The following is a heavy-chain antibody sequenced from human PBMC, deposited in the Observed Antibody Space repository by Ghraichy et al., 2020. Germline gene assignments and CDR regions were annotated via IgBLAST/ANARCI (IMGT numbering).Heavy chain of an antibody. Sequence: LSLTCAASGFTFNYYGMHWVRQAPGKGLEWVAFIWYDGREKYYADFVKGRFAIYRDNSRNTLYLQMNSLRVEDTAVYYCARDLEVAGIQGYRGMDVWGQGTTVTVSS. D-gene: IGHD2-2*02. CDR3: ARDLEVAGIQGYRGMDV. V-gene: IGHV3-33*01. J-gene: IGHJ6*02. CDR1: GFTFNYYG. CDR2: IWYDGREK.